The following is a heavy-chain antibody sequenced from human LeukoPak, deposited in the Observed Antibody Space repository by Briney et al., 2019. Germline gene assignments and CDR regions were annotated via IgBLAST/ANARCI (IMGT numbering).Heavy chain of an antibody. J-gene: IGHJ4*02. D-gene: IGHD6-13*01. V-gene: IGHV1-69*06. Sequence: ASVKVSCKASGGTFSSYAISWVRQAPGQGLEWMGGIIPIFGTANYAQKFQGRVTITADKSTSTAYMELSSLRSEDTAVYYCAREAAAGTSFDYWGQGTLVTVSS. CDR1: GGTFSSYA. CDR2: IIPIFGTA. CDR3: AREAAAGTSFDY.